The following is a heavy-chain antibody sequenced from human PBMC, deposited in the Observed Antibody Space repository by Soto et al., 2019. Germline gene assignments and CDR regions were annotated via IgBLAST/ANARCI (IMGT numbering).Heavy chain of an antibody. Sequence: KASETLSLTCTVSGGSISSYYWSWIRQPAGKGLEWIGRIYTSGRTYYNPSLKSRVTISVDTSKNQFSLKLSSLTAADTAVYYCARHPVPTLSNYYYYYGMDVWGQGTTVTVSS. V-gene: IGHV4-4*07. CDR1: GGSISSYY. J-gene: IGHJ6*02. CDR3: ARHPVPTLSNYYYYYGMDV. CDR2: IYTSGRT. D-gene: IGHD1-1*01.